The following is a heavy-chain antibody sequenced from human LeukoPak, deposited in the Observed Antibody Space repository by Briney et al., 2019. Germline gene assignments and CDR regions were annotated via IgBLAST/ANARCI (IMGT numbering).Heavy chain of an antibody. CDR2: ISYDGSNK. D-gene: IGHD6-6*01. J-gene: IGHJ4*02. V-gene: IGHV3-30*19. CDR3: ARDYRYSSSSCYFDY. Sequence: GGSLRLSCAASGFTFSSYGMHWVRQAPGKGLEWVAVISYDGSNKYYADSVKGRFTISRDNSKNTLYLQMNSLRAEDTAVYYCARDYRYSSSSCYFDYWRQGTLVTVSS. CDR1: GFTFSSYG.